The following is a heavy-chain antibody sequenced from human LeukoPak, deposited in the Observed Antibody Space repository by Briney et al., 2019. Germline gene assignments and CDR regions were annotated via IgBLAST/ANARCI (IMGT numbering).Heavy chain of an antibody. CDR2: IYSGGST. V-gene: IGHV3-53*01. D-gene: IGHD2-2*01. CDR3: ARVLSVPAAIPVYYYYYMDV. J-gene: IGHJ6*03. CDR1: GFTVSSNH. Sequence: GGSLRLSCAASGFTVSSNHMSWVRQAPGKGLEWVSVIYSGGSTYYADSMKGRFTISRDNSKNTLYLQMNSLRAEDTAVYYCARVLSVPAAIPVYYYYYMDVWGKGTTVTISS.